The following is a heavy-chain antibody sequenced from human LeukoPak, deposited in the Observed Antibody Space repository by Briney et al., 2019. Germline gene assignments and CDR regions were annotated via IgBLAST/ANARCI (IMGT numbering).Heavy chain of an antibody. D-gene: IGHD3-10*01. CDR1: GFTFSSYA. CDR2: ISSNGGST. V-gene: IGHV3-64*01. Sequence: GGSLRLSCAASGFTFSSYAMHWVRQAPGKGLEYVSAISSNGGSTYYANSVKGRFTISRDNSKNTLYLQVGSLRAEDTAVYYCARGSQYYYGSGSYYKSSGMDVWGQGTTVTVSS. J-gene: IGHJ6*02. CDR3: ARGSQYYYGSGSYYKSSGMDV.